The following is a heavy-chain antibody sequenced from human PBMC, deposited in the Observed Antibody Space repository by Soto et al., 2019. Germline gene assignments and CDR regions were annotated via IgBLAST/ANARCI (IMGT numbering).Heavy chain of an antibody. J-gene: IGHJ5*02. CDR2: IISSGRT. D-gene: IGHD3-16*01. Sequence: PGGSLRLSCAASGFTFSNSAMSWVRQAPGEGLEWVSAIISSGRTYYADSVKGRFTISRDNSKNTLYLQMDSLRAEDTAVYYCAKDKRITPRAPWFDPCGEGTLVTVSS. V-gene: IGHV3-23*01. CDR1: GFTFSNSA. CDR3: AKDKRITPRAPWFDP.